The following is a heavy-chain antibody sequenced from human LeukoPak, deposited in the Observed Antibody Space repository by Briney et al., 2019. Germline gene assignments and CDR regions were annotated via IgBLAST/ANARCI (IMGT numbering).Heavy chain of an antibody. Sequence: SGESLKISCKGSGYSFTSYWIGWVRQMPGKGLEWMGLFNPHDSDVKYSPSFQGQVTISGDKSINTAHLRWSTLRASDTAMYYCARLWRTQVWAYNTRTPRPNDAFDIWGQGTMVSVSS. CDR3: ARLWRTQVWAYNTRTPRPNDAFDI. CDR2: FNPHDSDV. D-gene: IGHD3-16*01. V-gene: IGHV5-51*01. CDR1: GYSFTSYW. J-gene: IGHJ3*02.